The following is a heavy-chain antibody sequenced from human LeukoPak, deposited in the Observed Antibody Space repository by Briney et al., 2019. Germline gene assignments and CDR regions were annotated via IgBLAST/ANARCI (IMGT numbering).Heavy chain of an antibody. CDR1: GGSISSGNYY. J-gene: IGHJ4*02. V-gene: IGHV4-61*02. Sequence: PSETLSLTCTVSGGSISSGNYYWNWIRQPAGKGLEWIGRIWADGAPTYRPSLKSRVTISVDTSKNQFSLRLSSATAADTAVYYCARGRDSRGYQFMGFDSWGQGTLVTVSS. CDR2: IWADGAP. CDR3: ARGRDSRGYQFMGFDS. D-gene: IGHD3-22*01.